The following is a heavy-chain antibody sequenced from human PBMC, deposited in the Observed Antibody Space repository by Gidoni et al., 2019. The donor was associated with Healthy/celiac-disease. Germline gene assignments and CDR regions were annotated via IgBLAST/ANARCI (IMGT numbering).Heavy chain of an antibody. V-gene: IGHV3-23*01. D-gene: IGHD3-3*01. CDR1: GFTFSSYA. Sequence: EVQLLESGGGLVQPGGSLRLSCAASGFTFSSYAMSWVRQAPGKGLEWVSAISGSGGSTYYADSVKGRFTISRDNSKNTLYLQMNSLRAEDTAVYYCATTYDFWSGWDYWGQGTLVTVSS. J-gene: IGHJ4*02. CDR2: ISGSGGST. CDR3: ATTYDFWSGWDY.